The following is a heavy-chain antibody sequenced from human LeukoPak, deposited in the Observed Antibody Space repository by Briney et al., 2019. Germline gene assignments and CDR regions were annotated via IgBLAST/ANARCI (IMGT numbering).Heavy chain of an antibody. Sequence: GGSLRLSCAASGFMFSTNDMSWVRQAPGKGLEWVSAISGSGDGTTYDDSVKGRFTISRDNSKNTLYLQMNSLRAEDTAVYYCAKEGYCSSTSCYIHYYGMDVWGKGTTVTVSS. CDR2: ISGSGDGT. CDR1: GFMFSTND. V-gene: IGHV3-23*01. CDR3: AKEGYCSSTSCYIHYYGMDV. J-gene: IGHJ6*04. D-gene: IGHD2-2*02.